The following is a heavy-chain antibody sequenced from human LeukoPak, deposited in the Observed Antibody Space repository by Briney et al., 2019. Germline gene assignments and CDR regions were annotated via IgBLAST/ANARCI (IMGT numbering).Heavy chain of an antibody. D-gene: IGHD3-10*01. J-gene: IGHJ4*02. CDR2: INPNSGGT. Sequence: ASVKVSCKASGYTFTGYYMHWVRQAPGQGLEWVGWINPNSGGTNYAQKFQGRVTMTRDTSISTAYMELSRLRSDDTAVYYCARDLDGSGSYWDYWGQGTLVTVSS. CDR3: ARDLDGSGSYWDY. V-gene: IGHV1-2*02. CDR1: GYTFTGYY.